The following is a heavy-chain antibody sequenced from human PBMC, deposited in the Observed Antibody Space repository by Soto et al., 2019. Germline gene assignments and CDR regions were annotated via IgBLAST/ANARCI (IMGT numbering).Heavy chain of an antibody. J-gene: IGHJ6*02. CDR2: INVYNDKT. D-gene: IGHD2-15*01. Sequence: GPSVKVSCKASGYTFTNYAFSWVRQAPGQGLEWMGWINVYNDKTRYAENVQGRITMTTDTSTSTVYMELRSLRSDDTAVYYCARDLPWVCGGGSCNTNEGNYGMDVWGQGTTVTVSS. CDR3: ARDLPWVCGGGSCNTNEGNYGMDV. CDR1: GYTFTNYA. V-gene: IGHV1-18*01.